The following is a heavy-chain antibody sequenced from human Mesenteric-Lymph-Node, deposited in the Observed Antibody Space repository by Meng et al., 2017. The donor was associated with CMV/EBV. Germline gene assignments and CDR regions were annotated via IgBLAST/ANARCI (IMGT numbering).Heavy chain of an antibody. D-gene: IGHD1-26*01. V-gene: IGHV3-74*01. J-gene: IGHJ4*02. Sequence: GESLKISCAASGFTFSSYWMHWVRQAPGKGLVWVSRINSDGSSTSYADSVKGRFTISRDNAKNTLYLQMNSLRAEDTAVHYCARGLVGRTTPFDIWSQGALVTVSS. CDR3: ARGLVGRTTPFDI. CDR2: INSDGSST. CDR1: GFTFSSYW.